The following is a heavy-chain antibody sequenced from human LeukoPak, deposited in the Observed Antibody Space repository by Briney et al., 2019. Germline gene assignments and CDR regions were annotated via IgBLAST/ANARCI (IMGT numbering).Heavy chain of an antibody. CDR1: GFTFSSYG. CDR3: ANGLHSSSWLAVVGSKNAFDI. CDR2: ISYDGSNK. J-gene: IGHJ3*02. Sequence: GGSLRLSCAASGFTFSSYGMHWVRQAPGKGLEWVAVISYDGSNKYYADSVKGRFTISRDNSKNTLYLQMNSLRAEDTAVYYCANGLHSSSWLAVVGSKNAFDIWGQGTMVTVSS. V-gene: IGHV3-30*18. D-gene: IGHD6-13*01.